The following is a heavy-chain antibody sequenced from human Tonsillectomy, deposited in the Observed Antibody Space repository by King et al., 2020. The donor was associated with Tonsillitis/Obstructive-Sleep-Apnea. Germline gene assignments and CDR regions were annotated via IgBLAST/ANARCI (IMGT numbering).Heavy chain of an antibody. CDR1: GFTFSSYW. V-gene: IGHV3-7*04. D-gene: IGHD2-2*01. CDR2: IKQDGSEK. J-gene: IGHJ4*02. Sequence: QLVQSGGGLVQPGGSLRLSCAASGFTFSSYWMSWVRQAPGKGLEWVANIKQDGSEKYYVDSVKGRFTISRDNAKNSLYLQMNSLRAEDTAVYYCARGAVVVPAAKLYYFDYWGQGTLVTVSS. CDR3: ARGAVVVPAAKLYYFDY.